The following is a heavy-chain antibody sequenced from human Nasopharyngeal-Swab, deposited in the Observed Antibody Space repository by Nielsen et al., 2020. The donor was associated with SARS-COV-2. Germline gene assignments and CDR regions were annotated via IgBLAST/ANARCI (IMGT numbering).Heavy chain of an antibody. CDR1: GFTFSDYY. V-gene: IGHV3-11*03. Sequence: GEFLKISCAASGFTFSDYYMSWIRQAPGKGLEWVSYISNSGSSTNYANSVRGRFTISRDNAKNSLYLQMSSLRAEDTAVYYCATTRGLGPGGWFESWGQGTLVTVSS. CDR2: ISNSGSST. D-gene: IGHD1-1*01. CDR3: ATTRGLGPGGWFES. J-gene: IGHJ5*01.